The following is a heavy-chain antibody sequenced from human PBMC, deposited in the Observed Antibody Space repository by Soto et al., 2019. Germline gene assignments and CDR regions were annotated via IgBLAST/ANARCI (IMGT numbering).Heavy chain of an antibody. Sequence: PSETLSLTCTVSGGSISSGDYYWSWIRQPPGKGLEWIGYIYYSGSTNYNPSLKSRVTISVDTSKNQFSLKLSSVTAADTAVYYCARRIAARPNHNWFAPWGQGTLVTV. V-gene: IGHV4-61*08. CDR1: GGSISSGDYY. J-gene: IGHJ5*02. CDR2: IYYSGST. CDR3: ARRIAARPNHNWFAP. D-gene: IGHD6-6*01.